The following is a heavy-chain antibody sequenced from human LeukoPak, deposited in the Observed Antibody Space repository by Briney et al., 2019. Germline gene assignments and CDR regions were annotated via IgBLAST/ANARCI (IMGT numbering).Heavy chain of an antibody. CDR3: ARDRQIQLWLGGDAFGI. CDR1: GFTFSSYS. CDR2: ISSSSSTI. Sequence: GGSLRLSCAASGFTFSSYSMNWVRQAPGKGLEWVSYISSSSSTIYYADSVKGRFTISRDNAKNSLYLQMNSLRAEDTAVYYCARDRQIQLWLGGDAFGIWGQGTMVTVSS. V-gene: IGHV3-48*01. J-gene: IGHJ3*02. D-gene: IGHD5-18*01.